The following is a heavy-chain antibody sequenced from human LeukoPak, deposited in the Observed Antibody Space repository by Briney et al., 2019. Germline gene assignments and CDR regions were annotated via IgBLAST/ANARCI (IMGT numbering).Heavy chain of an antibody. V-gene: IGHV4-39*01. Sequence: SETLSLTCTVSGGSISNGDYYWSWIRQPPGKGLDWIGSLYYDGRTYYSPSLESRVTVSVDTSKNQFALKLTSVTAADTAVYYCARRGGKWDVNWFDPWGPGTLVTVSS. J-gene: IGHJ5*02. D-gene: IGHD1-26*01. CDR3: ARRGGKWDVNWFDP. CDR1: GGSISNGDYY. CDR2: LYYDGRT.